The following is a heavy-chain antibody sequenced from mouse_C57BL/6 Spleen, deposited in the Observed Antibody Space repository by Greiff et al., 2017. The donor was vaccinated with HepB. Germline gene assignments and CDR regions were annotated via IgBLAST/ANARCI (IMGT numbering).Heavy chain of an antibody. CDR2: ISGGGGNT. Sequence: DVKLQESGGGLVKPGGSLKLSCAASGYTFSSYTMSWVRQTPEKRLEWVATISGGGGNTYYPDSVKGRYTISRDNAKNTLYLQMSSLRSEDTALYYCAIHGSSLAPFAYWGQGTLVTVSA. CDR3: AIHGSSLAPFAY. V-gene: IGHV5-9*01. J-gene: IGHJ3*01. CDR1: GYTFSSYT. D-gene: IGHD1-1*01.